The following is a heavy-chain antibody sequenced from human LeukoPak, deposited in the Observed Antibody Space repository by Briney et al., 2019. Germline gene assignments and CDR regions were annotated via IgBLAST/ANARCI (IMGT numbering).Heavy chain of an antibody. Sequence: GGSLRLSCAASGFTYNSHNMHWVRQAPGTGLEWVALISNDGTNKYYADSVQGRFSISRDNSKNTLYQQMNSLRAEDTAVYYCAKQNSSGWYNWFDPWGQGTLVTVSS. CDR1: GFTYNSHN. CDR3: AKQNSSGWYNWFDP. V-gene: IGHV3-30-3*01. D-gene: IGHD6-19*01. J-gene: IGHJ5*02. CDR2: ISNDGTNK.